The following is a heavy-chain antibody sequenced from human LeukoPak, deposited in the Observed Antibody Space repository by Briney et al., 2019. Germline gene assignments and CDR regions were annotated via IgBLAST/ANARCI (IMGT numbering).Heavy chain of an antibody. J-gene: IGHJ3*02. V-gene: IGHV6-1*01. CDR1: GDSVSTNSVA. CDR3: ARDQGGRAVYAFDI. Sequence: SQTLSLTCAISGDSVSTNSVAWNWIRQSPSRGLEWLGRTYYRSKWNYDYAVSVRSRISINPDTSKNQFSLHLNSVTPEDTAMYYCARDQGGRAVYAFDIWAKGQWSPSLQ. CDR2: TYYRSKWNY. D-gene: IGHD6-13*01.